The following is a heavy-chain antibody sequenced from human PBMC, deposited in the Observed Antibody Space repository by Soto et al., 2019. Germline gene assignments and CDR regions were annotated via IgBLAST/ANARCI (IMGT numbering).Heavy chain of an antibody. CDR1: GGTFSNHA. Sequence: QVHLVQSGAEVKKPGSSVKVSCKAPGGTFSNHAINWVRQAPGQGLEWMGRIIPIFSTTNYAQKFQGRVTMTADDSTMTAYWELSSLKQDDTAVYYCAREVAADGTFREDVFDIWGQGKLVTVSS. CDR3: AREVAADGTFREDVFDI. D-gene: IGHD6-13*01. J-gene: IGHJ3*02. V-gene: IGHV1-69*12. CDR2: IIPIFSTT.